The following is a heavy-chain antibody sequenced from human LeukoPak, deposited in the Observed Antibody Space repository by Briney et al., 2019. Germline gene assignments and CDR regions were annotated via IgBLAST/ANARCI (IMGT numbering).Heavy chain of an antibody. Sequence: PGGSLRLSCAASGFTFSKYYMSWIRQAPGQGLEWISYIGSSSSYTNDADSVKGRFTISRDNARNSLYLQLNSLRAEDTAVYYCAREAYDHVWGSYRYVDSWGQGTLVTVSS. CDR2: IGSSSSYT. CDR3: AREAYDHVWGSYRYVDS. CDR1: GFTFSKYY. D-gene: IGHD3-16*02. J-gene: IGHJ4*02. V-gene: IGHV3-11*05.